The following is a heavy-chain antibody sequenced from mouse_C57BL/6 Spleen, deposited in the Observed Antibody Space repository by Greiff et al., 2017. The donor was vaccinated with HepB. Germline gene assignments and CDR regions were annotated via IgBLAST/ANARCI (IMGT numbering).Heavy chain of an antibody. CDR1: GFNIKDYY. V-gene: IGHV14-1*01. J-gene: IGHJ4*01. D-gene: IGHD2-1*01. CDR2: IDPEDGDT. CDR3: TRGDYGNYDAMDY. Sequence: VQLQQSGAELVRPGASVKLSCTASGFNIKDYYMHWVKQRPEQGLAWIGRIDPEDGDTEYAPKFQGKATMTADTSSNTAYLQLSSLTSEDTAVYYCTRGDYGNYDAMDYWGQGTSVTVSS.